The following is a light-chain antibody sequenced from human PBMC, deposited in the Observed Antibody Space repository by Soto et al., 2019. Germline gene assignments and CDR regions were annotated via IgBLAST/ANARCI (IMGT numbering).Light chain of an antibody. Sequence: EIVLTQSPATLSLSPGERATLSCRASQSVSSYLAWYQQKPGQAPRLLIYDASNRDTGIPARFSGSGSGTDFTLTISGLEPEDCAVYYCQQRSNSWTFGQGTKVEIK. V-gene: IGKV3-11*01. CDR3: QQRSNSWT. CDR1: QSVSSY. J-gene: IGKJ1*01. CDR2: DAS.